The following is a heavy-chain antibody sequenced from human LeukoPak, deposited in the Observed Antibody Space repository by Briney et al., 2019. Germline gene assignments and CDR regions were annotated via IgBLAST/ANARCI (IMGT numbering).Heavy chain of an antibody. CDR2: IYTSGST. J-gene: IGHJ3*02. CDR1: GGSISSGSYY. D-gene: IGHD6-13*01. V-gene: IGHV4-61*02. CDR3: ARGSSSWYGVGDAFDI. Sequence: SETLSLTCTVSGGSISSGSYYWSWIRQPAGKGLEWIGRIYTSGSTNYNPSLKSRVTISVDTSKNQFSLKLSSVTATDTAVYYCARGSSSWYGVGDAFDIWGQGTMVTVSS.